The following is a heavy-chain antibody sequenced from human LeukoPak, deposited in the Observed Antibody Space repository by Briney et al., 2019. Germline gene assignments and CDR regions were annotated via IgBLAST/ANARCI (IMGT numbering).Heavy chain of an antibody. V-gene: IGHV3-23*01. CDR3: AKESQRELRYFDWIPDY. J-gene: IGHJ4*02. Sequence: GGSLRLSCAASGFTFSSYAMSWVRQAPGKGLEWVSAISGTGGSTYYADSVKGRFTISRDNSKNTLYLQMNSLRAEDTAVYYCAKESQRELRYFDWIPDYWGQGTLVTVSS. CDR1: GFTFSSYA. D-gene: IGHD3-9*01. CDR2: ISGTGGST.